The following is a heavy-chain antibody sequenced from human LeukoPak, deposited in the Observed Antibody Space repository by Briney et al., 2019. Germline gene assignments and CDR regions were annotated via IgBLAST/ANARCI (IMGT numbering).Heavy chain of an antibody. CDR3: ARHHCSSTSCYEDTLWFDP. CDR2: INHSGST. J-gene: IGHJ5*02. CDR1: GGSFSGYY. V-gene: IGHV4-34*01. Sequence: SETLSLTCAVYGGSFSGYYWSWIRQPPGKGLEWIGEINHSGSTNYNPSLKSRVTISVDTSKNQFSLKLSSVTAADTAVYYCARHHCSSTSCYEDTLWFDPWGQGTLVTVSS. D-gene: IGHD2-2*01.